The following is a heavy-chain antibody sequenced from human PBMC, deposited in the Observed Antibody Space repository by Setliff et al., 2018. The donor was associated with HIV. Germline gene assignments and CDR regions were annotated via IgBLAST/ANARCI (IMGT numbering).Heavy chain of an antibody. CDR3: ARDQTGIAAAAFGGGSAWSDEGFDI. CDR1: GGTLTNYV. J-gene: IGHJ3*02. V-gene: IGHV1-69*13. D-gene: IGHD6-13*01. CDR2: IIPMYNIP. Sequence: ASVKVSCKTSGGTLTNYVITWVRQAPGQGLEWMGIIIPMYNIPTYAQKFQGRVTFTADESTSTAYMELSSLTSEDTAVYYCARDQTGIAAAAFGGGSAWSDEGFDIWGQGTMVTVSS.